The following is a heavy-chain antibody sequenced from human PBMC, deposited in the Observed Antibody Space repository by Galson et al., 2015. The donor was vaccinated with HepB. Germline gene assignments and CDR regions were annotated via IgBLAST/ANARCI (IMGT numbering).Heavy chain of an antibody. Sequence: CAASGFTFSNYGMHWVRQAPGKGLEWVAVISYDGCNKYYADSVKGRFTISRDNSKNTLYLQMNSLRAGDTALYYCAKDPYLYSALAGTMAGFDYWGQGTLVTVSS. V-gene: IGHV3-30*18. CDR3: AKDPYLYSALAGTMAGFDY. CDR1: GFTFSNYG. J-gene: IGHJ4*02. D-gene: IGHD6-19*01. CDR2: ISYDGCNK.